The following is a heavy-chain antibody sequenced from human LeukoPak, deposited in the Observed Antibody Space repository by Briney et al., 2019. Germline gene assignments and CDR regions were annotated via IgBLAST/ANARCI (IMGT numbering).Heavy chain of an antibody. CDR3: ARDDGAAAGPSDY. D-gene: IGHD6-13*01. J-gene: IGHJ4*02. Sequence: EWXGTIIPIFGIANYAQKFQGRVTITAHKSTSTAYMELSSLRSEDTAVYYCARDDGAAAGPSDYWGQGTLVTVSS. CDR2: IIPIFGIA. V-gene: IGHV1-69*04.